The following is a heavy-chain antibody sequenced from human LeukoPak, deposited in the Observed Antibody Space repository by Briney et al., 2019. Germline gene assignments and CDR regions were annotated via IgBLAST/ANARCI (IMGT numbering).Heavy chain of an antibody. Sequence: VASVKVSCKASGYTFTGYYMHWVRQAPGQGLEWMGRINPNSGGTNYAQKFQGRVTMTRDTSISTAYMELSRLRSDDTAVYYCARDLELVAAHSWFDPWGQGTLVTVSS. CDR1: GYTFTGYY. D-gene: IGHD2-15*01. J-gene: IGHJ5*02. CDR2: INPNSGGT. V-gene: IGHV1-2*06. CDR3: ARDLELVAAHSWFDP.